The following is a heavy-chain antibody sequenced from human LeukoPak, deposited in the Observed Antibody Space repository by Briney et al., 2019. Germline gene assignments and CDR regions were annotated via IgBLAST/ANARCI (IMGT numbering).Heavy chain of an antibody. V-gene: IGHV1-69*04. J-gene: IGHJ4*02. CDR2: IIPILGIA. Sequence: GASVKVSCKASGGTFSSYTISWVRQAPGQGLEWMGRIIPILGIANYAQRFQGRVTITADKSTSTAYMELSSLRSEDTAVYYCARDLLPGSGTPLDYWGQGTLVTVSS. CDR3: ARDLLPGSGTPLDY. CDR1: GGTFSSYT. D-gene: IGHD3-10*01.